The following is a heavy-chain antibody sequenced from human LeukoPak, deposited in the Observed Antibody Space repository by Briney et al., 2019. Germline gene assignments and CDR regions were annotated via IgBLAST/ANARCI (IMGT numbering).Heavy chain of an antibody. CDR3: ARGPSYYDFWRGYSNWFDP. CDR1: GGTFSSYA. V-gene: IGHV1-69*13. D-gene: IGHD3-3*01. J-gene: IGHJ5*02. CDR2: IIPIFGTA. Sequence: SVKVSCKASGGTFSSYAISRVRQAPGQGLEWMGGIIPIFGTANYAQKFQGRVTITADESTSTAYMELSSLRSEDTAVYYCARGPSYYDFWRGYSNWFDPWGQGTLVTVSS.